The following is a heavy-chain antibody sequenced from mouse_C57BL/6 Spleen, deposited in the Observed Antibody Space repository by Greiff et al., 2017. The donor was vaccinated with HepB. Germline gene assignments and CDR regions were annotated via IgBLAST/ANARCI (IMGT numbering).Heavy chain of an antibody. D-gene: IGHD2-3*01. CDR2: IYPGDGDT. J-gene: IGHJ4*01. V-gene: IGHV1-82*01. CDR1: GYAFSSSW. Sequence: QVHVKQSGPELVKPGASVKISCKASGYAFSSSWMNWVKQRPGKGLEWIGRIYPGDGDTNYNGKFKGKATLTADKSSSTAYMQLSSLTSEDSAVYFCASGRNDGYYYAMDYWGQGTSVTVSS. CDR3: ASGRNDGYYYAMDY.